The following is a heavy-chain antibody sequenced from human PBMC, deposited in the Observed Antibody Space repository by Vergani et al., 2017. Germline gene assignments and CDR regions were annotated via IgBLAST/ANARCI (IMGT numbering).Heavy chain of an antibody. J-gene: IGHJ4*02. CDR3: AKDPTAYSGSSLPFFDY. CDR1: GGTFSSYA. CDR2: ISGSGGST. V-gene: IGHV3-23*04. Sequence: VQLVQSGAEVKKPGSSVKVSCKASGGTFSSYAMSWVRQAPGKGLEWVSAISGSGGSTYYADSVKGRFAISRDNSKNTLYLQMNSLRAEDTAVYYCAKDPTAYSGSSLPFFDYWGQGTLVTVSS. D-gene: IGHD1-26*01.